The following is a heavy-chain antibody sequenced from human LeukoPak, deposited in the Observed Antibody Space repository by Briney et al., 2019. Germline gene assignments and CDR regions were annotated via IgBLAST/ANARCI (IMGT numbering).Heavy chain of an antibody. V-gene: IGHV3-74*01. Sequence: PGGSLRLSCAASVFTFSSYWMNWLRQAPGKGLVWVSRIESDGRSIGYADSVKGRFTISRDNAKNTLYLQMNSLRAEDTAVYHCTRDLRGDDLWGQGTLVTVSS. CDR3: TRDLRGDDL. CDR2: IESDGRSI. D-gene: IGHD2-21*01. CDR1: VFTFSSYW. J-gene: IGHJ5*02.